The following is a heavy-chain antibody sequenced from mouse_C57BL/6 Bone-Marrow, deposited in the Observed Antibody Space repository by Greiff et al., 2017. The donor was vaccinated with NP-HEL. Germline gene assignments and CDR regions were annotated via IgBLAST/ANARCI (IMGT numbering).Heavy chain of an antibody. J-gene: IGHJ4*01. D-gene: IGHD1-1*01. Sequence: VQLQQSGPELVKPGASVKISCKASGYTFTDYYMNWVKQSHGKSLEWIGDINPNNGGTSYNQKFKGKATLTVDKSSSTAYMELRSLTSEDSAVYYCARRDYGSSYWGQGTSVTVSS. CDR2: INPNNGGT. V-gene: IGHV1-26*01. CDR3: ARRDYGSSY. CDR1: GYTFTDYY.